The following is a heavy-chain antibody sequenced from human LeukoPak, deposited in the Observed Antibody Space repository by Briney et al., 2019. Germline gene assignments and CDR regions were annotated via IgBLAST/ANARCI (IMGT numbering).Heavy chain of an antibody. J-gene: IGHJ4*02. CDR2: INPNSGGT. CDR3: ARDSSGPNYYLDY. D-gene: IGHD3-22*01. CDR1: GYTFTGYY. V-gene: IGHV1-2*02. Sequence: ASVKVSCKASGYTFTGYYMHWVRQAPGQGLEWMGWINPNSGGTNYAQKFQGRVTMTRDTSISTAYMELSRLRSDDTAVYYCARDSSGPNYYLDYWGQGTLVTVSS.